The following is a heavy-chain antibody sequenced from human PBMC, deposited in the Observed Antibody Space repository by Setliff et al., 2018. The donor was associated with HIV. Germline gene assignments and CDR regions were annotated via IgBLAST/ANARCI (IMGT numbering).Heavy chain of an antibody. Sequence: PGGSLRLSCSASEFTFSSYWMSWVRQAPGKGLEWVANINEDGTEKSYVDSVKGRFTISRDNAKNSLYLQMTSLRAEDTAVYYCARDDSNGNTDAFDIWGQGTTVTVSS. CDR2: INEDGTEK. CDR3: ARDDSNGNTDAFDI. V-gene: IGHV3-7*04. J-gene: IGHJ3*02. D-gene: IGHD5-18*01. CDR1: EFTFSSYW.